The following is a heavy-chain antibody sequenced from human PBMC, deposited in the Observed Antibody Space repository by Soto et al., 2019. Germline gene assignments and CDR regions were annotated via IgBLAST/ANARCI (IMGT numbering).Heavy chain of an antibody. CDR2: VGTKANSYAT. CDR1: GFAFSGSA. V-gene: IGHV3-73*01. CDR3: ARLPWADYGGIFDP. Sequence: GSLRLSCAASGFAFSGSAIHWVRQASGKGLEWVGRVGTKANSYATQYSASVKGRFTISRDDSKSTAYLQLNSLKAEDTAVYYCARLPWADYGGIFDPWGQGTLVTVSS. D-gene: IGHD4-17*01. J-gene: IGHJ5*02.